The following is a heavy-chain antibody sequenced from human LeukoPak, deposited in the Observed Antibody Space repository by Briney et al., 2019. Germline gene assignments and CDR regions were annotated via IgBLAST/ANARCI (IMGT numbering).Heavy chain of an antibody. CDR1: GFTFSSYA. CDR2: ISYDGSNK. Sequence: PGRSLRLSCAASGFTFSSYAMHWVRQAPGKGLEWVAVISYDGSNKYYADSVKGRFTISRDNSKNTLYLQMNSLRAEDTAVYYCAKDKEIWFGNLPSDYWGQGTLVTVSS. J-gene: IGHJ4*02. CDR3: AKDKEIWFGNLPSDY. V-gene: IGHV3-30-3*01. D-gene: IGHD3-10*01.